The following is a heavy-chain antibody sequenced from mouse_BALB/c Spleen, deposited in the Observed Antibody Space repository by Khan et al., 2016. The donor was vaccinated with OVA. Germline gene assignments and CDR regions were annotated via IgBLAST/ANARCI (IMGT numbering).Heavy chain of an antibody. D-gene: IGHD1-1*01. V-gene: IGHV5-15*02. Sequence: EVELVESGGGLVQPGGSRKLSCAASGFTFSDYGMAWVRQAPGKGPEWVAFISNLAYSIYYADTVTGRFTISRENAKNTLYLEMSSLRSEATVMYYCARYPHYGSSYHWYFDVWGAGTTVTVSA. CDR2: ISNLAYSI. CDR3: ARYPHYGSSYHWYFDV. CDR1: GFTFSDYG. J-gene: IGHJ1*01.